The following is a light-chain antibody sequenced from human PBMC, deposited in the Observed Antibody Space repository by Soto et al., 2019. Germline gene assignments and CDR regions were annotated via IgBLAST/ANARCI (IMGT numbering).Light chain of an antibody. Sequence: EIVLTQSPGTLSLSPGERATLSCRASQSVSSSYLAWYQQKPGQAPMLLIYGTSSRTTAIPDRFSGSGSGTDFTLTISILEPEDFAVYYCQQYGSSSWTFGQGTKVEIK. J-gene: IGKJ1*01. CDR1: QSVSSSY. CDR2: GTS. V-gene: IGKV3-20*01. CDR3: QQYGSSSWT.